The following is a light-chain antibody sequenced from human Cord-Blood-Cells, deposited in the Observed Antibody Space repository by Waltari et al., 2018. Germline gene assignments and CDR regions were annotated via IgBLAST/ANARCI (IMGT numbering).Light chain of an antibody. CDR1: QSLVHSDGNTY. Sequence: DVVMTQSPLSLPVTLGQPASISCRSSQSLVHSDGNTYLNWFQQEPGQSPRRLIYKVSNRDSGVPDRFSGSGSGTDFTLKISRVEAEDVGVYYCMQGTHWYTFGQGTKLEIK. CDR3: MQGTHWYT. CDR2: KVS. J-gene: IGKJ2*01. V-gene: IGKV2-30*02.